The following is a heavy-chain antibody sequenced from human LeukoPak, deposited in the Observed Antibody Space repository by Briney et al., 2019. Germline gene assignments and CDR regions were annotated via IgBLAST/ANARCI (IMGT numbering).Heavy chain of an antibody. V-gene: IGHV4-4*07. Sequence: SETLSLTCTVSGGSISSYYWSWIRQPAGKGLEWIGRIYTSGSTNYNPSLKSRVTMSVDTSKNQFSLKLSSVTAADTAVYYCARMALDGGDSIGFDSWGQGTLVTVSS. D-gene: IGHD2-21*02. CDR1: GGSISSYY. J-gene: IGHJ5*01. CDR3: ARMALDGGDSIGFDS. CDR2: IYTSGST.